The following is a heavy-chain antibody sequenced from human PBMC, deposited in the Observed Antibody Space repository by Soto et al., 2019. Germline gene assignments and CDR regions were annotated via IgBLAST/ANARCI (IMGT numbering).Heavy chain of an antibody. V-gene: IGHV4-4*07. J-gene: IGHJ5*02. CDR2: IYTTGNV. CDR3: VRDRLNWFDP. Sequence: PSETLSLTCNVSGASTTIYYWSWIRQSAGKGLEWIGRIYTTGNVNYNPSLRSRVTMSRDSSKNQLSLKLTSVTAADTAVYYCVRDRLNWFDPWGQGVLVTAPQ. CDR1: GASTTIYY.